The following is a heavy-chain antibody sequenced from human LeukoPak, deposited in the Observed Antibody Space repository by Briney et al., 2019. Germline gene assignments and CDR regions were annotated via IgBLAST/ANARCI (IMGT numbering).Heavy chain of an antibody. D-gene: IGHD3-10*01. CDR3: ARGTVRGVISRNNWFDP. V-gene: IGHV1-69*04. CDR2: IIPILGIA. J-gene: IGHJ5*02. Sequence: SVKVSCKASGGTFSSYAISWVRQAPGQGLEWMGRIIPILGIANYAQKFQGRVTITADKSTSTAYMELSSPRSEDTAVYYCARGTVRGVISRNNWFDPWGQGTLVTVSS. CDR1: GGTFSSYA.